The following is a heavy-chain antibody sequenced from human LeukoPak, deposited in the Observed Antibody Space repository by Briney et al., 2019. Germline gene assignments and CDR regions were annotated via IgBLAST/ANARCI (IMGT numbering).Heavy chain of an antibody. CDR3: AREDSGSYYNYYYFYMDV. CDR1: GGAFSSYF. Sequence: SETLSLTCSISGGAFSSYFWSWVRQPAGKGLEGIGRIYPSGMTNYKPSPKSRVTLSVDTSKTQFSLRLSSVTDADTAVYYCAREDSGSYYNYYYFYMDVWGKGTTVTISS. CDR2: IYPSGMT. D-gene: IGHD3-10*01. J-gene: IGHJ6*03. V-gene: IGHV4-4*07.